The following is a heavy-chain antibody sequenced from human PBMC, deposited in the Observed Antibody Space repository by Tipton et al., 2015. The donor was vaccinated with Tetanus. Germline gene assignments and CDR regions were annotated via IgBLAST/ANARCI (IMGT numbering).Heavy chain of an antibody. Sequence: SLRLSCAASGFTFSSYWMHWVRQAPGKGLVWVSRINSDGSSTSYADSVKGRFTISRDNAKNTLYLQMNSLRAEDTAVYYCARDLYDFWSGYYDLPLDYWGQGTLVTVSS. CDR2: INSDGSST. CDR3: ARDLYDFWSGYYDLPLDY. CDR1: GFTFSSYW. D-gene: IGHD3-3*01. V-gene: IGHV3-74*01. J-gene: IGHJ4*02.